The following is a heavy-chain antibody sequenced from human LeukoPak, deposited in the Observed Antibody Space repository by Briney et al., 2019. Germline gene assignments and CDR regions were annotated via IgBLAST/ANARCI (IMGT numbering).Heavy chain of an antibody. CDR2: IRYDGSNK. Sequence: GGSLRLSCAASGFTFSSYGMHWVRQAPGKGLEWVAVIRYDGSNKYYADSVKGRFTISRDRAKNSLYLEMHSLRAEDTAVYYCARDPPWFDSWGQGTLVTVSS. J-gene: IGHJ5*01. V-gene: IGHV3-33*01. CDR3: ARDPPWFDS. CDR1: GFTFSSYG.